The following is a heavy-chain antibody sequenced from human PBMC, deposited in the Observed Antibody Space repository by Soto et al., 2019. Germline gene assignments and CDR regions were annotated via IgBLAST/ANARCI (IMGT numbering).Heavy chain of an antibody. V-gene: IGHV3-13*01. CDR1: GFTFSSYD. Sequence: GGSLRLSCAASGFTFSSYDMHWVRQATGKGLEWVSAIGTAGDTYYPGSVKGRFTISRENAKNSLYLQMNSLRAGDTAVYYCARSISRYGSGPFDYWGQGTLVTVSS. CDR3: ARSISRYGSGPFDY. J-gene: IGHJ4*02. CDR2: IGTAGDT. D-gene: IGHD3-10*01.